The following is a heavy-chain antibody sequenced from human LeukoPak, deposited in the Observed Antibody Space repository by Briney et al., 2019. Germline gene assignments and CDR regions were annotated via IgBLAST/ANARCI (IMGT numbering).Heavy chain of an antibody. Sequence: GASVKVSCKASGGTFSSYAISWVRQAPGQGLEWMGGIIPIFGTANYAQKFQGRVTITTDESTSTAYMELSSLRSEDTAVYYCARGDLGYCSGGSCLVDYWGQGTLATVSS. CDR1: GGTFSSYA. J-gene: IGHJ4*02. CDR2: IIPIFGTA. CDR3: ARGDLGYCSGGSCLVDY. V-gene: IGHV1-69*05. D-gene: IGHD2-15*01.